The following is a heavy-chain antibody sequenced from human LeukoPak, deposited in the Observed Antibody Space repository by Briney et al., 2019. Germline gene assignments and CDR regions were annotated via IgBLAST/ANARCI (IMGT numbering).Heavy chain of an antibody. CDR3: TRTAFYYDILTGYSAEAAFDI. V-gene: IGHV3-49*04. CDR2: IRSKAYGGTT. J-gene: IGHJ3*02. Sequence: GGSLRLSCTASGFTFGDYAMSWVRQAPGKGLEWVGFIRSKAYGGTTEYAASVKGRFTISRDDSKSIAYLQMNSLKTEDTAVYYCTRTAFYYDILTGYSAEAAFDIWGQGTMVTVSS. CDR1: GFTFGDYA. D-gene: IGHD3-9*01.